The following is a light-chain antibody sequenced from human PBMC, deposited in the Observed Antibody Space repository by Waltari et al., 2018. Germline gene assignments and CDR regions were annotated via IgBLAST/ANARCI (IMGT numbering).Light chain of an antibody. CDR1: QSVSRS. CDR2: GAS. Sequence: EIVLTQSPGTLSLSPGERATLSCRASQSVSRSLAWYQQKPSQAPRRLIYGASSRATGVPDRFSGSGSGTDFSLTISRLEPEDFAVYYCQHYVRLPVSFGQGTKVEIK. V-gene: IGKV3-20*01. CDR3: QHYVRLPVS. J-gene: IGKJ1*01.